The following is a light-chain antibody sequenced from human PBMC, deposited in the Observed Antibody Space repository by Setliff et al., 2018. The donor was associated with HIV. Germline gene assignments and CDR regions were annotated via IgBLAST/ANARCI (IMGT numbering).Light chain of an antibody. CDR3: NSYISSSTI. J-gene: IGLJ2*01. V-gene: IGLV2-14*01. CDR2: EVN. Sequence: QSALAQPASVSGSPGQSVTISCTGTSRDVGGGQNYVSWYQQHPDKAPRLILYEVNKRPSGISDRFSGSKSGNTASLTISGLQAEDEADYYCNSYISSSTIFGGGTQLTVL. CDR1: SRDVGGGQNY.